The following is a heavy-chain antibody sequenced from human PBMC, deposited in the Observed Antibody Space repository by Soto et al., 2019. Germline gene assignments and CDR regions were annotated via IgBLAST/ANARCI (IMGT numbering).Heavy chain of an antibody. CDR3: LGGVATTGHYYGFDV. CDR2: INPNTGDT. V-gene: IGHV1-2*02. CDR1: GYVFTSYY. D-gene: IGHD5-12*01. J-gene: IGHJ6*02. Sequence: QVQLVQSGAEVKKPGASVKVSCKASGYVFTSYYLLWARHAPGQGLEWMGWINPNTGDTYYARNFESRITLTRDTSTTTASMELWNLRSADTAVYYCLGGVATTGHYYGFDVWGQGTAVNVSS.